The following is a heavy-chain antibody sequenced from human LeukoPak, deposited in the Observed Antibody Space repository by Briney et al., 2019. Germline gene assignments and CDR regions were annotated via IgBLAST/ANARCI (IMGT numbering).Heavy chain of an antibody. Sequence: GGSLRLSCAASGFTFSSYSMNWVRQAPGKGLEWVSSISSSSSYIYYADSVKGRFTISRDNAKNSLYLQMNSLRAESTAVYYCARVRVPALFFFDYWGQGTLVTVSS. D-gene: IGHD3-3*01. CDR3: ARVRVPALFFFDY. CDR1: GFTFSSYS. CDR2: ISSSSSYI. J-gene: IGHJ4*02. V-gene: IGHV3-21*01.